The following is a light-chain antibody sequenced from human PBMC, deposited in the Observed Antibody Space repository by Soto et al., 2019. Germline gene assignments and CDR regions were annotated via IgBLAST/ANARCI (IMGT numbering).Light chain of an antibody. CDR2: DNH. J-gene: IGLJ2*01. CDR1: SSNIGSNF. Sequence: QSVLTQPPSASGTPGQRVTISCSGSSSNIGSNFVYWYQHLPGTAPKLLIYDNHKGPSGIPDRFSASKSGTSATLGITGLQTGDEADYYCGTWDNSLSAVVFGGGTKLTVL. V-gene: IGLV1-51*01. CDR3: GTWDNSLSAVV.